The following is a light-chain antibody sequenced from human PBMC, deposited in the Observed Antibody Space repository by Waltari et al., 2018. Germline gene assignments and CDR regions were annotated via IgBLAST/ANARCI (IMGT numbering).Light chain of an antibody. J-gene: IGLJ3*02. CDR2: DVS. CDR3: SSYTSSSTWV. Sequence: QSALTRPASVSGSPGQSITISCTGTSSDVGGYNYVSWNQQHPGKAPNPMIDDVSKRPSGVSNRFSGSKSGNTASLTISGLQAEDEADYYCSSYTSSSTWVFGGGTKLTVL. CDR1: SSDVGGYNY. V-gene: IGLV2-14*01.